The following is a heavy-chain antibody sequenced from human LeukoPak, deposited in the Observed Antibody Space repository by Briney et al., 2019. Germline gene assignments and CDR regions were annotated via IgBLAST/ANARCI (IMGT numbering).Heavy chain of an antibody. V-gene: IGHV4-61*02. Sequence: SETLSLTCTVSGGSISSGSYYWSWIRQPAGKGLEWIGRIYTSGSTNYNPSLKSRVTISVDTSKNRFSLKLSSVTAADTAVYYCARDPDYWGQGTLVTVSS. J-gene: IGHJ4*02. CDR2: IYTSGST. CDR3: ARDPDY. CDR1: GGSISSGSYY.